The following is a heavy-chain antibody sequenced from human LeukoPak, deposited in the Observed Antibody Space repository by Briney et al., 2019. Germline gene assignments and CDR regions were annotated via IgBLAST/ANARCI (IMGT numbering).Heavy chain of an antibody. Sequence: GGSLRLSCAASGFTFSSYSMNWVRQAPGKGLEWVSGISGSGGSTYYADSVKGRFTISRDNAKNKRYFEMDSLRAEDTAVYYCAKDLRYSSSWYSYYFDYWGQGTLVTVSS. CDR3: AKDLRYSSSWYSYYFDY. CDR1: GFTFSSYS. CDR2: ISGSGGST. J-gene: IGHJ4*02. D-gene: IGHD6-13*01. V-gene: IGHV3-23*01.